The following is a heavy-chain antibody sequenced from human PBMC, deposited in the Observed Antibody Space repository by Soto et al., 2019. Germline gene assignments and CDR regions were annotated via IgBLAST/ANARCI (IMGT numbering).Heavy chain of an antibody. CDR2: ISSSGDAT. CDR1: GFTFSTYA. CDR3: AKNGDFWSWGMGV. D-gene: IGHD3-3*01. Sequence: GGSLRLSCAASGFTFSTYAMTWVRQAPGKGLEWVSIISSSGDATYYVDSVKGRFTISRDNSRNTPNLQMNSLRAEDTAVYYCAKNGDFWSWGMGVWGQGTTVAVSS. V-gene: IGHV3-23*01. J-gene: IGHJ6*02.